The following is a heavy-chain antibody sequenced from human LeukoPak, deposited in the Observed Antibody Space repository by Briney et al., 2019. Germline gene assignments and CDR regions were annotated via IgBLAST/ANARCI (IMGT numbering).Heavy chain of an antibody. V-gene: IGHV1-18*01. CDR1: GYTFTSYG. J-gene: IGHJ4*02. D-gene: IGHD3-10*01. CDR3: ARDYYYGSGSYYNAVDY. CDR2: ISAYNGNT. Sequence: ASVKVSCKASGYTFTSYGINWVRQAPGQGLEWMGWISAYNGNTNYAQKLQGRVTMTTDTSTSTAYMELRSLRSDDTAVYYCARDYYYGSGSYYNAVDYWGQGTLVTVSS.